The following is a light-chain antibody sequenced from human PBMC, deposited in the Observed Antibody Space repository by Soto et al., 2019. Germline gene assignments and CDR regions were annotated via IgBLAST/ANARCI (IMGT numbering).Light chain of an antibody. CDR1: SSDVGSYNL. V-gene: IGLV2-23*01. CDR3: CSSAGSSTSHVV. J-gene: IGLJ2*01. CDR2: EGS. Sequence: QSALTQPASVSGSPGQSITISCTGTSSDVGSYNLVSWYQQRPGKAPKLMIYEGSKRPSGVSNRFSGSKSGNTASLTISGLQSEDEADYYCCSSAGSSTSHVVFGGGTQLTVL.